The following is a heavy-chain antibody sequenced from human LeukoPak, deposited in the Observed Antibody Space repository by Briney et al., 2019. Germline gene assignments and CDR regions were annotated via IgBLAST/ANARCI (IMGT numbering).Heavy chain of an antibody. CDR2: IHSSGST. CDR3: ARRPPRYAFDI. Sequence: SETLSLTCTVSGGSISSFYWSWIRQPPGKGLEWIGYIHSSGSTNYNPSLKSRVTFSVDTSKNQFSMKLSSVAAADAAVYHCARRPPRYAFDIWGQGTMVTVSS. CDR1: GGSISSFY. V-gene: IGHV4-59*08. J-gene: IGHJ3*02.